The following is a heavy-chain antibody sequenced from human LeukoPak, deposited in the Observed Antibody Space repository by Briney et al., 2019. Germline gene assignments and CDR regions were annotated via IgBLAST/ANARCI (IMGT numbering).Heavy chain of an antibody. CDR3: ATDYCSGGSCYVGAFDI. CDR1: GYTLTELS. D-gene: IGHD2-15*01. J-gene: IGHJ3*02. V-gene: IGHV1-24*01. CDR2: FDPEDGET. Sequence: ASVKVSCKVSGYTLTELSMHWVRQAPGKGLEWMGGFDPEDGETIYAQKFQGRVTMTEDTSTDTACMELSSLRSEDTAVYYCATDYCSGGSCYVGAFDIWGQGTMVTVSS.